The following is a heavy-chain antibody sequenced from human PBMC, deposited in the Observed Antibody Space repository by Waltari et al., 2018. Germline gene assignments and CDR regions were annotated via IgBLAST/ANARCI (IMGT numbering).Heavy chain of an antibody. CDR2: MNSDGRDT. CDR1: GFTFSSFW. V-gene: IGHV3-74*01. J-gene: IGHJ3*02. Sequence: EGQLVESGGGLVQPGGSLKLSCAASGFTFSSFWMHWVRQVPGQGLVWVSRMNSDGRDTSYADSVRGRFTVSRDNAKNMAYLQMNSLRAEDTAIYYCTRDSPSWIWGQGTMVSVSS. CDR3: TRDSPSWI.